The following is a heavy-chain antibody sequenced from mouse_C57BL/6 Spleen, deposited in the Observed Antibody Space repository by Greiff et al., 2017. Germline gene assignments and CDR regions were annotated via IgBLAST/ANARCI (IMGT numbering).Heavy chain of an antibody. CDR1: GYTFTSYW. J-gene: IGHJ1*03. Sequence: QVQLQQPGAELVMPGASVQLSCKASGYTFTSYWMHWVKQRPGQGLEWIGEIDPSDSYTNYNQKFKGKSTLTVDKSSSTAYMQLSSLTSEDSAVYYCARTGRDWYFDVWGTGTTVTVSS. D-gene: IGHD4-1*01. V-gene: IGHV1-69*01. CDR2: IDPSDSYT. CDR3: ARTGRDWYFDV.